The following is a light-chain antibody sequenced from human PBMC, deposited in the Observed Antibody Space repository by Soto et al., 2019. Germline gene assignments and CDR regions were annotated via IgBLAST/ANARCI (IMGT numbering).Light chain of an antibody. J-gene: IGKJ1*01. Sequence: EIVLTQSPDTLSLSPGERATLSCRASQSVGNNFLAWYQQKPGQAPTLLIYDASSRASGLPDRFSGSGSETAFTLTLSRLELEDFAVYFFQQYGTSPQTFGQWIKVEI. CDR3: QQYGTSPQT. V-gene: IGKV3-20*01. CDR2: DAS. CDR1: QSVGNNF.